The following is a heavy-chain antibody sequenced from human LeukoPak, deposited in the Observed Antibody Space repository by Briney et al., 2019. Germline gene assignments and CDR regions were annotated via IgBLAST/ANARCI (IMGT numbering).Heavy chain of an antibody. Sequence: AGGSLRLSCAASGFTFSSYGMHWVRQAPGKGLEWVAVISYDGSNKYYADSVKGRFTISRDNSKNTLYLHMNSLRAEDTAVYYCAKDRVVSGRPGHDYYDSSGSEYYFDYWGQGTLVTVSS. CDR1: GFTFSSYG. D-gene: IGHD3-22*01. CDR2: ISYDGSNK. J-gene: IGHJ4*02. CDR3: AKDRVVSGRPGHDYYDSSGSEYYFDY. V-gene: IGHV3-30*18.